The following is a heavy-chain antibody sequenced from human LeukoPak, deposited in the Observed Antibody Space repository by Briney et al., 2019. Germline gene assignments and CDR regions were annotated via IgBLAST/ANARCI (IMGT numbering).Heavy chain of an antibody. J-gene: IGHJ5*02. Sequence: PGGSLRPSCAASGFTFSNYNMNWVRQAPGKGLEWVSCISGSSRYIYYADSAKGRFTISRDNTKNSLFLQMNSLRAEDTAVYYCARDIGGDRSSWSWFDPWGQGTLVTVSS. CDR1: GFTFSNYN. V-gene: IGHV3-21*06. CDR3: ARDIGGDRSSWSWFDP. D-gene: IGHD6-13*01. CDR2: ISGSSRYI.